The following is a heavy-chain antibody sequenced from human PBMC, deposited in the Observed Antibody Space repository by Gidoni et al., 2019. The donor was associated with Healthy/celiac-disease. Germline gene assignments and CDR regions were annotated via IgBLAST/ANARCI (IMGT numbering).Heavy chain of an antibody. CDR3: ARHEWRPCSGTSCYEEYYFDY. V-gene: IGHV4-39*01. CDR1: GGSISSSSYY. D-gene: IGHD2-2*01. Sequence: QLQLQESGPGLVKPSETLSRTCSVSGGSISSSSYYWGWIRQPPGKGLEWIGSIYSSGSAYYNPSLKSRVTISVDTYKNQFSLKLSSVTAADTAVYYCARHEWRPCSGTSCYEEYYFDYWGQGTLVTVSS. CDR2: IYSSGSA. J-gene: IGHJ4*02.